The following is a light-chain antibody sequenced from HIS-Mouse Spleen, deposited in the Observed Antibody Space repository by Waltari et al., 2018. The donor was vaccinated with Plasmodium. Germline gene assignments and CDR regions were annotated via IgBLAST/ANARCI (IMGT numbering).Light chain of an antibody. V-gene: IGLV3-25*03. J-gene: IGLJ3*02. Sequence: SYELTQPPSVSVSPGQTARITCSGDALPKQYAYWYQQKPGHAPVLGIYKDSERPSGIPGRFSGSSSGTTVTLTISGVQAEDEADYYCQSADSSGTPNWVFGGGTKLTVL. CDR1: ALPKQY. CDR3: QSADSSGTPNWV. CDR2: KDS.